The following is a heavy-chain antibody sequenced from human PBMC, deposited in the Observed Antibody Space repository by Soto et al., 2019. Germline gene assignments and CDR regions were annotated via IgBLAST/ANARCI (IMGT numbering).Heavy chain of an antibody. J-gene: IGHJ5*02. V-gene: IGHV3-23*01. CDR1: GFTFSNYA. CDR2: ITGSGGST. CDR3: AKPGGDGSGSYWFDP. D-gene: IGHD3-10*01. Sequence: GGSLRLSCAASGFTFSNYAMSWVRQAPGKGLEWVSVITGSGGSTYYADSVKGRFAVSRDNSKNTLYLQMNSLRAEDAALYYCAKPGGDGSGSYWFDPWGQGALVTVSS.